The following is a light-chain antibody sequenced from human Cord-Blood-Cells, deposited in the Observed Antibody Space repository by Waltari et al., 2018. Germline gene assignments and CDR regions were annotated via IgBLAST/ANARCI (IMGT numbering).Light chain of an antibody. J-gene: IGLJ3*02. V-gene: IGLV2-14*01. CDR2: DIS. CDR1: SSDVGGYNY. CDR3: SSYTSSSTWV. Sequence: QSALTQPASVSGSPGQSITIACTGTSSDVGGYNYVSWYQQHPGKAPKLMIYDISKQPSGVSNRFSGSKSGNTASLTISGLQAEDEADYYCSSYTSSSTWVVGGGTKLTVL.